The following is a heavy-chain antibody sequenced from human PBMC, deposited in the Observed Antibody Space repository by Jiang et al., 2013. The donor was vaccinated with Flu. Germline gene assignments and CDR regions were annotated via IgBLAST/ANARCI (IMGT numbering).Heavy chain of an antibody. CDR2: IKQDGGEK. Sequence: EVQLVESGGGLVQPGGALRLSCAASGFTFSQFWMTWVRQAPGKGLEWVANIKQDGGEKHYVDSVKGRFTISRDNAKNSLFLQMNSLRVDDTAVYYCVRDRGGSYWAGDSFDIWGQGTSGHRLF. D-gene: IGHD1-26*01. CDR1: GFTFSQFW. CDR3: VRDRGGSYWAGDSFDI. J-gene: IGHJ3*02. V-gene: IGHV3-7*01.